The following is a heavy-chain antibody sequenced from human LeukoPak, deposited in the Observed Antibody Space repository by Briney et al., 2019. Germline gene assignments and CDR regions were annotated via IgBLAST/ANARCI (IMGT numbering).Heavy chain of an antibody. V-gene: IGHV3-21*01. D-gene: IGHD4-17*01. CDR1: GFTFSSYS. CDR2: ISSSSSYI. CDR3: ARLAGGVTVKEHYFDY. J-gene: IGHJ4*02. Sequence: NPGGSLRLSCAASGFTFSSYSMNWVRQAPGKGLEWVSSISSSSSYIYYADSVKGRFTISRDNAKNSLYLQMNSLRAEDTAVYYCARLAGGVTVKEHYFDYWGQGTLVTVSS.